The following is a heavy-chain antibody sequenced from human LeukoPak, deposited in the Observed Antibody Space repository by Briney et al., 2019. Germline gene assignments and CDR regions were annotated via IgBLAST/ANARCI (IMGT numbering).Heavy chain of an antibody. V-gene: IGHV3-74*01. CDR1: GFTFSSYW. J-gene: IGHJ5*02. CDR2: ISDDGGST. CDR3: ARDRSRAWFDP. Sequence: GSLRLSCTASGFTFSSYWMHWVRQAPGKGLVWVSRISDDGGSTSYADSVKGRFTISRDNVKNTLYLQMNSLRAEDTAVYYCARDRSRAWFDPWGQGTLVTVSS.